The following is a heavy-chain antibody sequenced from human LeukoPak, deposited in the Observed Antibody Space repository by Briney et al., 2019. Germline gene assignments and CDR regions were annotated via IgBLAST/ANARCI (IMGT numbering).Heavy chain of an antibody. CDR3: ARVDNWNYEDY. V-gene: IGHV1-8*03. CDR1: GYTFTSYD. Sequence: ASVKVSCKASGYTFTSYDINWVRQATGQGLEWMGWMNPNSGNTGYARKFQGRVTITRNTSISTACMELSSLRSEDTAVYYCARVDNWNYEDYWGQGTLVTVSS. D-gene: IGHD1-7*01. J-gene: IGHJ4*02. CDR2: MNPNSGNT.